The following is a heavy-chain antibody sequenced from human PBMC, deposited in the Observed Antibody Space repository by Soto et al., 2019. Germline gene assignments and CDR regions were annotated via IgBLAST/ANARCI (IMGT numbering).Heavy chain of an antibody. V-gene: IGHV5-51*01. CDR2: IYPGDSDT. Sequence: GEPLKISCKGSGCSFTSYWIGWVRQMPGKGLEWMGIIYPGDSDTRYSPSFQGQVTISADKSISTAYLQWNSLKASDTATYYCAHRSIYCSSTSCYDHWFDPWGQGTLVTVSS. CDR1: GCSFTSYW. CDR3: AHRSIYCSSTSCYDHWFDP. J-gene: IGHJ5*02. D-gene: IGHD2-2*01.